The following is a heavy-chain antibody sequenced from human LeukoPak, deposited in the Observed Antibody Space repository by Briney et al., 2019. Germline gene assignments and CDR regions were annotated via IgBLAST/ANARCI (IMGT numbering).Heavy chain of an antibody. D-gene: IGHD2-2*01. J-gene: IGHJ3*02. CDR2: IYYSGST. V-gene: IGHV4-39*01. CDR1: GGSISSSSYY. Sequence: SENLSLTCTVSGGSISSSSYYWRWIRQPPGKGLEWIGSIYYSGSTYYNPSPKSRVTISVDTSKNQFSLKLSSVTAADTAVYYCASLAVVAAFDIWGQGTMVTVSS. CDR3: ASLAVVAAFDI.